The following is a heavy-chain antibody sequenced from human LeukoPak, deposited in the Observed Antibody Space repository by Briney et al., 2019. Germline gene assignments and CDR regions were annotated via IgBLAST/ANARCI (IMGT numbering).Heavy chain of an antibody. V-gene: IGHV3-23*01. CDR3: AKGEFGRGWPN. D-gene: IGHD6-19*01. CDR1: GFTFSSYA. Sequence: GGSLRLSCAPSGFTFSSYALNCLPHAPRKALECGSGIRNNGVNRNYAASLKGRFTISRDNSKNALYLQMNSLRAEDTAVYYCAKGEFGRGWPNWGQGTLVTVSS. J-gene: IGHJ4*02. CDR2: IRNNGVNR.